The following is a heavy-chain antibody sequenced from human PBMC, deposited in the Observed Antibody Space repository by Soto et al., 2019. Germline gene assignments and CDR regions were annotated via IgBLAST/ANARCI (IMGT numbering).Heavy chain of an antibody. CDR3: AKGSPVAVVIAPRGAFDI. D-gene: IGHD2-21*01. V-gene: IGHV3-23*01. CDR1: GFTFSSYA. J-gene: IGHJ3*02. Sequence: EVQLLESGGGLVQPGGSLRLSCAASGFTFSSYAMSWVRQAPGKGLEWVSAISGSGGSTYYADSVKGRFTISRDNSKNTLYLQMNSLRAEDTAVYYCAKGSPVAVVIAPRGAFDIWGQGTMVTVSS. CDR2: ISGSGGST.